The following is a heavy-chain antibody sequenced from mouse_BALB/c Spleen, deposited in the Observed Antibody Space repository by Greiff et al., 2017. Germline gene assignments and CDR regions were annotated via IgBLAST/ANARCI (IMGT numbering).Heavy chain of an antibody. CDR1: GFNIKDYY. V-gene: IGHV14-4*02. Sequence: EVQLQQSGAELVRSGASVKLSCTASGFNIKDYYMHWVKQRPEQGLEWIGWIDPENGDTEYAPKFQGKATMTADTSSNTAYLQLSSLTSEDTAVYYCNAPTAVAEAYWGQGTLVTVSA. J-gene: IGHJ3*01. D-gene: IGHD1-1*01. CDR3: NAPTAVAEAY. CDR2: IDPENGDT.